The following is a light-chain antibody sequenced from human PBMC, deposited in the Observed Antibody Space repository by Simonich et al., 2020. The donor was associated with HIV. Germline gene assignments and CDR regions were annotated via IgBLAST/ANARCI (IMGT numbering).Light chain of an antibody. J-gene: IGKJ3*01. V-gene: IGKV2D-29*02. CDR2: EVS. CDR3: IQNLQIPVT. CDR1: QSLLHSDGETY. Sequence: DIVMTQSPLSLPVTPGQPASISCKASQSLLHSDGETYLYWYLQKPGKSPQLLIDEVSHRFSGVPDRVSRSGSGTDFTLKMSRVAAEDGWVYYCIQNLQIPVTFGPGTKVAI.